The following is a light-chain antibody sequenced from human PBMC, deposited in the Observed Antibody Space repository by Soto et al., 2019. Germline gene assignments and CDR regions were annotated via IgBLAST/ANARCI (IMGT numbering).Light chain of an antibody. CDR1: QSVSSN. Sequence: EIVMTQSPATLSVSPGERATLSCRASQSVSSNLAWYQQKPGQAPRLLIYGASTRATGIPAKFSGSGSGTEFTLTISSLQSEDSAVYYCQQYNNWPPWTSGQGTKVEIK. J-gene: IGKJ1*01. CDR3: QQYNNWPPWT. V-gene: IGKV3-15*01. CDR2: GAS.